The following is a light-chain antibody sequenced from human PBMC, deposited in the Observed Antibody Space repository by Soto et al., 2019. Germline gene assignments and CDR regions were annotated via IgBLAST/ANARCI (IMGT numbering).Light chain of an antibody. V-gene: IGKV3-15*01. Sequence: ETVMTQSPATLSVSPGERVTLSCRASQSVNTKVAWYQQKPGQPPSLLIYGVSTRATGIPARFSGSGSGTEFTLTISSLQSEDFAVYYCQQYSIWRTFGQGTKVDIK. CDR1: QSVNTK. J-gene: IGKJ1*01. CDR2: GVS. CDR3: QQYSIWRT.